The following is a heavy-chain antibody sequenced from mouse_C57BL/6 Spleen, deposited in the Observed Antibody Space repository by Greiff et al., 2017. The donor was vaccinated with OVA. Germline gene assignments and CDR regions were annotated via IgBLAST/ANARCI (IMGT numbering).Heavy chain of an antibody. V-gene: IGHV1-50*01. J-gene: IGHJ2*01. CDR2: IDPSDSYT. CDR1: GYTFTSYW. D-gene: IGHD2-5*01. CDR3: ARSGSNYVYYFDY. Sequence: VQLQQPGAELVKPGASVKLSCKASGYTFTSYWMQWVKQRPGQGLEWIGEIDPSDSYTNYNQKFKGKATLTVDTSSSTAYMQLSSLTSEDSAVYYCARSGSNYVYYFDYWGQGTTLTVSS.